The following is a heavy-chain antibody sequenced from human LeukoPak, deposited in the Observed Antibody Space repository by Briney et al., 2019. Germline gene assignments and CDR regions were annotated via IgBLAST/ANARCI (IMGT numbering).Heavy chain of an antibody. Sequence: ASVKVSCKASGYTFTTYGISCMRQAPGQGLAWMGWISAYNGETKYAQKLQGRVTMTTETPTSTAYMELRSLRYDDTAVYYCARDLVAARPGWFDPWGQGTLVTVSS. CDR1: GYTFTTYG. J-gene: IGHJ5*02. V-gene: IGHV1-18*01. CDR2: ISAYNGET. CDR3: ARDLVAARPGWFDP. D-gene: IGHD6-6*01.